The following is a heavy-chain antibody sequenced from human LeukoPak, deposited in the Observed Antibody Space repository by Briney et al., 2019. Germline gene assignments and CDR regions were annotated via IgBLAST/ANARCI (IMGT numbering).Heavy chain of an antibody. CDR1: GGSISSYY. CDR2: IYTSGST. V-gene: IGHV4-4*07. D-gene: IGHD3-22*01. J-gene: IGHJ4*02. CDR3: ARDVYYYDSSGYYPDY. Sequence: KPAETLSLTCTVSGGSISSYYWSWIRQPAGRGLEWIGRIYTSGSTNYNPSLKSRVTMSVDTSKNQFSLKLSSVTAAHTAVYYCARDVYYYDSSGYYPDYWGQGTLVTVSS.